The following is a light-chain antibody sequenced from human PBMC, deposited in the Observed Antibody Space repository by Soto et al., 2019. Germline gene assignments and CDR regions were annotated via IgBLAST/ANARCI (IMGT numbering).Light chain of an antibody. CDR2: AAS. Sequence: AIQMTQSPSSLSASVGDRVTITCRASQGIRNDLGWYQQKPGKAPKLLIYAASSLQSGVPSRFSGSGSGKDFTLTISSLKSEEFATYYRLQDYNYPYTFGQGTKVDIK. J-gene: IGKJ2*01. CDR3: LQDYNYPYT. V-gene: IGKV1-6*01. CDR1: QGIRND.